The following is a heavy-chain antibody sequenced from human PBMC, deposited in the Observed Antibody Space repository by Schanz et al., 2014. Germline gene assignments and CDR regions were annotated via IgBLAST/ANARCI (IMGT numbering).Heavy chain of an antibody. Sequence: EVHLLESGGGLVEPGGSLRLSCATSGFSLDIFAVSWVRQAPGKGLEWVSSFNDGGVNKYYADSVKGRFTISSDNSKSTLYLQMSSLRAEDTAVYYCAKSLESCPGGRCSRGYFDYWGQGTLVTVSP. J-gene: IGHJ4*02. CDR3: AKSLESCPGGRCSRGYFDY. D-gene: IGHD2-8*02. CDR2: FNDGGVNK. V-gene: IGHV3-23*01. CDR1: GFSLDIFA.